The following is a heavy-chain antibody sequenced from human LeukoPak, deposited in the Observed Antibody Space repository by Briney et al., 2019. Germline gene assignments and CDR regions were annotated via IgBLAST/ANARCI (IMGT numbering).Heavy chain of an antibody. CDR2: IGTIGDT. V-gene: IGHV3-13*01. D-gene: IGHD2-21*01. J-gene: IGHJ6*03. Sequence: GGSLRLFCAASGFSFSNYDMHWVRQVAGKGLEWVSSIGTIGDTFYPGSVKGRFTISRENAKNSLYLQMNSLRAGDTAVYYCARATVIGDVPVPGYMDVWGKGTTVTVSS. CDR1: GFSFSNYD. CDR3: ARATVIGDVPVPGYMDV.